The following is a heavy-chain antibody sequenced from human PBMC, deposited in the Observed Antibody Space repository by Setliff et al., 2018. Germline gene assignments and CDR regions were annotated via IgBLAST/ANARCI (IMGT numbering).Heavy chain of an antibody. CDR3: ARVGRRVEPDTVRRRYSDL. CDR1: GGSFSAYY. CDR2: INHSGST. Sequence: SETLSLTCAVYGGSFSAYYWSWIRQPPGKGLEWIGEINHSGSTKYNPSLKSRVTISVDTSKNQFSLKLNSVTAADTAVYYCARVGRRVEPDTVRRRYSDLWGRGTLVTVSS. J-gene: IGHJ2*01. D-gene: IGHD1-1*01. V-gene: IGHV4-34*01.